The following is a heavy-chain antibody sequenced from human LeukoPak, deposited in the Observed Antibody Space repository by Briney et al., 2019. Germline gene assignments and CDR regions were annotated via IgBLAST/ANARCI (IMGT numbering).Heavy chain of an antibody. CDR2: ISYVGRNK. J-gene: IGHJ6*02. D-gene: IGHD3-9*01. Sequence: PGGSLRLSCAASGFTFSSYAMHWVRQAPGEGLEWVAVISYVGRNKYYADSVKGRFTISRDNSKNTLYLQMNSLTAEDTAVYYCTRDLMDYDVSTGLHHYYMDVWGQGTTVTVSS. CDR3: TRDLMDYDVSTGLHHYYMDV. CDR1: GFTFSSYA. V-gene: IGHV3-30*04.